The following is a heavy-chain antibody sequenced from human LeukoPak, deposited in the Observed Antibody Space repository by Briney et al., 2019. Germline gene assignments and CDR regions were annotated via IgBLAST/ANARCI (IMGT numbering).Heavy chain of an antibody. CDR2: IYYSGST. CDR3: AREVDNGPNWFDP. D-gene: IGHD1-1*01. CDR1: GGSISSYY. Sequence: SETLSLTCTVSGGSISSYYWSWIRQPPGKGLEWIGYIYYSGSTNYNPSLKSRVTISVDTSKNQFSLQLNSVTPEDTAVYYCAREVDNGPNWFDPWGHGTLVTVSS. J-gene: IGHJ5*02. V-gene: IGHV4-59*12.